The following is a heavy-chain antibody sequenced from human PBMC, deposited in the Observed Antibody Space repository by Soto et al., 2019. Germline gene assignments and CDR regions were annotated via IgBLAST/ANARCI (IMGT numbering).Heavy chain of an antibody. V-gene: IGHV3-21*01. CDR1: GFTFSSYS. J-gene: IGHJ3*02. CDR3: ARTAVVDYGSGSYYNVLAFDI. Sequence: GGSLRLSCAASGFTFSSYSMNWVRQAPGKGLEWVSSISSSSSYIYYADSVKGRFTISRDNAKNSLYLQMNSLRAEDTAVYYCARTAVVDYGSGSYYNVLAFDIWGQGTMVTVSS. D-gene: IGHD3-10*01. CDR2: ISSSSSYI.